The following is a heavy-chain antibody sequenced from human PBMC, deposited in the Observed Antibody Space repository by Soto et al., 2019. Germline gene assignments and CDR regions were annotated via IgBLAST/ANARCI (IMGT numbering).Heavy chain of an antibody. J-gene: IGHJ6*02. CDR3: ARSQGGSSSLDIYYYDYYGMDV. D-gene: IGHD2-15*01. Sequence: QVQLVQSGSEVKKPGSSVKVSCKSPGGTFSSYAISWVRQAPGQGLEWRGGIIPIFGTANYAQKFQGRVTITADESTSTGYMELSRLRSEDTAVYYCARSQGGSSSLDIYYYDYYGMDVWGQGTKVTVSS. CDR2: IIPIFGTA. CDR1: GGTFSSYA. V-gene: IGHV1-69*01.